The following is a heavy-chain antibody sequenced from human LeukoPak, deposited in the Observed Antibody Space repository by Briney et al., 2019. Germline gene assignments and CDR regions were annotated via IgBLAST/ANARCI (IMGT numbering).Heavy chain of an antibody. CDR1: GGTFSSYA. CDR2: ISAYNGNT. Sequence: ASVKVSCKASGGTFSSYAISWVRQAPGQGLEWMGWISAYNGNTNYAQKLQGRVTMTTDTSTSTAYMELRSLRSDDTAVYYCARNEKQQLPPDYWGQGTLVTVSS. D-gene: IGHD6-13*01. CDR3: ARNEKQQLPPDY. V-gene: IGHV1-18*01. J-gene: IGHJ4*02.